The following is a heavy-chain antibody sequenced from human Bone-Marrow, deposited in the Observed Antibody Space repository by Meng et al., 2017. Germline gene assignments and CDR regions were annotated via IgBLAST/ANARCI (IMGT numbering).Heavy chain of an antibody. V-gene: IGHV3-11*01. Sequence: GESLKISCAASGFTFSDYYMSWIRQAPGKGLEWVSYISSSGSTIYYADSVKGRFTISRDNAKNSLYLQMNSLRAEDTALYHCARGGGGSYASDSWGQGTLVTVSS. J-gene: IGHJ4*02. CDR2: ISSSGSTI. CDR1: GFTFSDYY. CDR3: ARGGGGSYASDS. D-gene: IGHD1-26*01.